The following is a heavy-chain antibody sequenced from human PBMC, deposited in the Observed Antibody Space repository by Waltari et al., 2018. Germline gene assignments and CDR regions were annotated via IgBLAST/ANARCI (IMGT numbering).Heavy chain of an antibody. J-gene: IGHJ6*02. CDR2: IYAGGST. V-gene: IGHV3-53*01. D-gene: IGHD3-3*01. CDR3: ARDPIFGGVGPGDYYYYGMDV. Sequence: EVQLVESGGGLIQPGGSLRLSCAASGFTVSSNYMNWVRQAPGKGLEWVSVIYAGGSTCYADSVKGRFTFSRDNSKNTLYLQMNSLRAEDTAVYYCARDPIFGGVGPGDYYYYGMDVWGQGTMVTVSS. CDR1: GFTVSSNY.